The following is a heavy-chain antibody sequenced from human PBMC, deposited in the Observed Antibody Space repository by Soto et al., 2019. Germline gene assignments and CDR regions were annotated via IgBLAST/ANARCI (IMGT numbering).Heavy chain of an antibody. D-gene: IGHD6-6*01. J-gene: IGHJ4*02. V-gene: IGHV3-23*01. CDR3: AKARSIAAYQTAVFAY. CDR1: GFSFSTYA. CDR2: ISGSGGGT. Sequence: GGSLRLSCATSGFSFSTYAMTWVRQAPGKGLEWVSGISGSGGGTYYTDSVKGRFTISRDNSQSTLYLQMNSLRVEDAAVYFCAKARSIAAYQTAVFAYWGQGTLVTVSS.